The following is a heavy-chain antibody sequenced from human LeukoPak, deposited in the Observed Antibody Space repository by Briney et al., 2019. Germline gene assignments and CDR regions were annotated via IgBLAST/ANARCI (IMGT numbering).Heavy chain of an antibody. CDR2: ISSITGRII. D-gene: IGHD3-10*01. CDR3: ARYYSDAFDV. J-gene: IGHJ3*01. Sequence: GGSLRLSCAASGFSFSDYCMTWIRQAPGKGLEWVSYISSITGRIIYYADSVKGRFTISRDNTKNSLFLQLVSLRVEDTAVYYCARYYSDAFDVWGQGTVVTVSS. V-gene: IGHV3-11*04. CDR1: GFSFSDYC.